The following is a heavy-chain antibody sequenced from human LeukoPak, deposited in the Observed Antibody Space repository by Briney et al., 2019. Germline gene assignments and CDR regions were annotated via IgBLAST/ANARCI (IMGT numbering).Heavy chain of an antibody. J-gene: IGHJ3*02. CDR3: ARDWVDYYDTTDYTRPDAFDI. V-gene: IGHV4-59*01. Sequence: SETLSLTCTVSGGSFSRYYCSWIRQPPGKGLELIGYIYYSGGTYYNPSLRSRVTISVDTSKNQFSLKLSSVTAADTAVYYCARDWVDYYDTTDYTRPDAFDIWGQGTMVTVSS. D-gene: IGHD3-22*01. CDR1: GGSFSRYY. CDR2: IYYSGGT.